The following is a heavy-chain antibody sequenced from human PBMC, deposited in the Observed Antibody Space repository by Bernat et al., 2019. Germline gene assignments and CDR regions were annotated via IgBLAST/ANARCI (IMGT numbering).Heavy chain of an antibody. CDR2: IYYSGST. CDR3: ARSSRWGGGCGGDCYPDY. Sequence: QVQLQESGPGLVKPSQTLSLTCTVSGGSISSGDYYWSWIRQPPGKGLEWIGYIYYSGSTYYNPSLKSRVTISVDTSKNQFSLKLSSVTAADTAVYYCARSSRWGGGCGGDCYPDYWGQGTLVTVSS. D-gene: IGHD2-21*02. CDR1: GGSISSGDYY. J-gene: IGHJ4*02. V-gene: IGHV4-30-4*01.